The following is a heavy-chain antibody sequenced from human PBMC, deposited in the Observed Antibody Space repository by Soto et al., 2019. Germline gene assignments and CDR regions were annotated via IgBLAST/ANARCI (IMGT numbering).Heavy chain of an antibody. CDR3: VRGSGSLSF. Sequence: EVQLVESGGDLVQPGGSLRLSCAASGFTFSIFSMNWVRRAPGKGLEWVSHISGSSTTIYYADSVKGRFTISRDNAKNSVYLQMNVLRDDATAVYYCVRGSGSLSFWGQGTLVTLSS. D-gene: IGHD2-15*01. V-gene: IGHV3-48*02. CDR2: ISGSSTTI. CDR1: GFTFSIFS. J-gene: IGHJ4*02.